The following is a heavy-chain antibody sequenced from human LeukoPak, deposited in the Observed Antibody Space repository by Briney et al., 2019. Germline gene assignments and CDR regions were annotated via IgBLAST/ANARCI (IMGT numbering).Heavy chain of an antibody. CDR2: ISWNSGSI. CDR3: AKVAAGTLRYFDY. CDR1: GFTFSSYA. J-gene: IGHJ4*02. Sequence: TGGSLRLSCAASGFTFSSYAMSWVRQAPGKGLEWVSVISWNSGSIGYADSVKGRFTISRDNAKNSLYLQMNSLRAEDTALYYCAKVAAGTLRYFDYWGQGTLVTVSS. V-gene: IGHV3-9*01. D-gene: IGHD6-13*01.